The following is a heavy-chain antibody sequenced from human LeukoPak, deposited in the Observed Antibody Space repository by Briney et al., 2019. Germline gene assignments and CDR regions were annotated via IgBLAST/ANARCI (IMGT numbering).Heavy chain of an antibody. J-gene: IGHJ3*02. CDR1: GYTFTSYY. Sequence: GASVKVSCKASGYTFTSYYMHWVRQAPGQGLEWMVIINPSGGSTSYAQKFQGRVTMTRDMSTSTVYMELSSLRSEDTAVYYCARDKWEPRYAFDIWGQGTMVTVSS. D-gene: IGHD1-26*01. V-gene: IGHV1-46*01. CDR3: ARDKWEPRYAFDI. CDR2: INPSGGST.